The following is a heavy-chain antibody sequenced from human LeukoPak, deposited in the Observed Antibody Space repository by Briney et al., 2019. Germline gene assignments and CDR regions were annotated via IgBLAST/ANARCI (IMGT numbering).Heavy chain of an antibody. J-gene: IGHJ3*02. CDR3: AREGLLWFGELQLGDAFDI. CDR1: GGTFSSYA. CDR2: IIPIPGIA. Sequence: SVKVSCKASGGTFSSYAISWVRQAPGQGLEWMGRIIPIPGIANYAQKFQGRVTITADKSTSTAYMELSSLRSEDTAVYYCAREGLLWFGELQLGDAFDIWGQGTMVTVSS. V-gene: IGHV1-69*04. D-gene: IGHD3-10*01.